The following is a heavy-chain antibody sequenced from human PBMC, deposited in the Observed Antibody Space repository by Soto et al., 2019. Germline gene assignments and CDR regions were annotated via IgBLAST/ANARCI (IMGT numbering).Heavy chain of an antibody. V-gene: IGHV4-34*01. CDR3: ARGPQALWFGELSKGNWFDP. J-gene: IGHJ5*02. Sequence: SETLSLTCAVYGGSFSGYYWSWIRQPPGKGLEWIGEINHSGSTNYNPSLKSRVTISVDTSKNQFSLKLSSVTAADTAVYYCARGPQALWFGELSKGNWFDPWGQGTLVTVSS. D-gene: IGHD3-10*01. CDR2: INHSGST. CDR1: GGSFSGYY.